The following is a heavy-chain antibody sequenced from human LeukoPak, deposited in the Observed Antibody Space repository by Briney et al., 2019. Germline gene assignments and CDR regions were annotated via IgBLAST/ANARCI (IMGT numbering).Heavy chain of an antibody. V-gene: IGHV1-18*04. CDR1: GYTISKYG. CDR2: ISAYTGNT. D-gene: IGHD2-15*01. J-gene: IGHJ3*02. CDR3: AREGYCGGGSCHPDDAFDI. Sequence: ASVKVSCKASGYTISKYGVSWARQAPGQGLAWMGWISAYTGNTNVAQKFQARVTMSTDTSTSTAYMDLKSLRSDDTAVYYCAREGYCGGGSCHPDDAFDIWGQGTMVTVSS.